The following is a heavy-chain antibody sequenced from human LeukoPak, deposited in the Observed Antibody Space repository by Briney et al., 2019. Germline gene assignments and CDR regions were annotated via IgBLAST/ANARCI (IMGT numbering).Heavy chain of an antibody. D-gene: IGHD2-15*01. CDR1: GYTFTGYY. Sequence: ASVKVSCKASGYTFTGYYMHWVRQAPGQGLEWMGWINPNSGGTNYAQKFQGRVTMTRDTSISSAYMELSRLRSDDTAVYYCARDLPGYCSGGSCRHGDYGNYWGQGTLVTVSS. CDR2: INPNSGGT. V-gene: IGHV1-2*02. J-gene: IGHJ4*02. CDR3: ARDLPGYCSGGSCRHGDYGNY.